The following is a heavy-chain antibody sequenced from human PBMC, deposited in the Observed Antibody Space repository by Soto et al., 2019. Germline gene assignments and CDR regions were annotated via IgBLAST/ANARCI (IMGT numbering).Heavy chain of an antibody. Sequence: GASVKVSCKASGYTFTSYGISWVRQAPGQGLEWMGWISAYNGNTNYAQKLQGRVTMTTDTSTSTAYMELRSLRSDDTAVYYCARRAHELGDTYDFWSGYYPTYYYYYGMDVWGQGTTVTVS. J-gene: IGHJ6*02. V-gene: IGHV1-18*04. D-gene: IGHD3-3*01. CDR1: GYTFTSYG. CDR2: ISAYNGNT. CDR3: ARRAHELGDTYDFWSGYYPTYYYYYGMDV.